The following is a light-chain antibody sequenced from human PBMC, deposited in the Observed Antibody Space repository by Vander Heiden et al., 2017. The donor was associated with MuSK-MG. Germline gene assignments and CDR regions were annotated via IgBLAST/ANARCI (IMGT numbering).Light chain of an antibody. CDR1: QSVSSY. V-gene: IGKV3-11*01. J-gene: IGKJ3*01. Sequence: ETVVTHSPATLSLSPGERATLSCRASQSVSSYLAWYQQKPGQAPRLLIYDASNRATGIPARFSGSGSGTDFTLTISSLEPEDFAVYYCQQRCNCPRFFGHGTKVDIK. CDR2: DAS. CDR3: QQRCNCPRF.